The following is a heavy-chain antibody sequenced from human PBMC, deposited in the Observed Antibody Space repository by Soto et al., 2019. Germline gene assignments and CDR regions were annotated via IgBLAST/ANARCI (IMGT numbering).Heavy chain of an antibody. Sequence: QVQLVESGGGVVQPGRSLRLSCAASGFTFSSYAMHWFRQAPGKGLEWVAVISYDGSNKYYADSEKGRFTISRDNSKNTLYLQMNSLRAEDTAVYSCARDGDYKYYYDSSGGLFDYWGQGTLVTVSS. CDR1: GFTFSSYA. V-gene: IGHV3-30-3*01. CDR2: ISYDGSNK. D-gene: IGHD3-22*01. CDR3: ARDGDYKYYYDSSGGLFDY. J-gene: IGHJ4*02.